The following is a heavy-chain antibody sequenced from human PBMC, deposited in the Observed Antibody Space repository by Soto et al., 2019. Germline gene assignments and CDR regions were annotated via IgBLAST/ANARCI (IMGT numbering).Heavy chain of an antibody. Sequence: KASETLSLTCSVSGGSMTGYYWSWIRQPAGKGLEWIGRIYRSGDTNYNPSLKSRVTMSVDTSKNKFSLKVSSVTAADTAVYFCARGAAAGVDYGMDVWGQGTTVTVSS. V-gene: IGHV4-4*07. CDR3: ARGAAAGVDYGMDV. CDR1: GGSMTGYY. CDR2: IYRSGDT. D-gene: IGHD6-13*01. J-gene: IGHJ6*02.